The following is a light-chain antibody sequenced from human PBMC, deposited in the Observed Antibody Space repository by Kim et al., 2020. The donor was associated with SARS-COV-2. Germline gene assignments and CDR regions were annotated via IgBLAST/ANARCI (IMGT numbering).Light chain of an antibody. Sequence: SYELTQPPSVSVAPGKTARITCWGNNIGSKSVHWYQQKPGQAPVLVIYYDSDRPSGIPERFSGSDSGNTATLTISRVGAGDEANYYCQVWDTSSDPYVFGTGTKVTVL. CDR3: QVWDTSSDPYV. J-gene: IGLJ1*01. CDR2: YDS. V-gene: IGLV3-21*04. CDR1: NIGSKS.